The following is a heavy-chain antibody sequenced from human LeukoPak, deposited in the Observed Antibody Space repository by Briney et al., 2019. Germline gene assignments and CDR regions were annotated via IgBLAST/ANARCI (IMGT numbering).Heavy chain of an antibody. Sequence: PGRSLRLSCAASGFTFDDYAMHWVRQVPGKGLEWVSGISWNSGSIGYADSVKGRFTISRDNAKNSLYLQMNSLRAEDTALYYCAKTVRRAPSSSWYEFDYWGQGTLVTVSS. V-gene: IGHV3-9*01. J-gene: IGHJ4*02. CDR2: ISWNSGSI. D-gene: IGHD6-13*01. CDR1: GFTFDDYA. CDR3: AKTVRRAPSSSWYEFDY.